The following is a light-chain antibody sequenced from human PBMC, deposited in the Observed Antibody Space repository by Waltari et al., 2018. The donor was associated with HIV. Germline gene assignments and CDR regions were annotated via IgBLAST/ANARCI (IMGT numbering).Light chain of an antibody. CDR1: RGSIASNY. CDR3: QSYDTSNPVV. Sequence: NFMLTQPHSVSESPGKTVTISCTRSRGSIASNYVPSYQARPGSAPTTVIYEDNQRPSGVPDRFSGSIDSSSNSASLTISGLKTEDEADYYCQSYDTSNPVVFGGGTKLTVL. CDR2: EDN. J-gene: IGLJ2*01. V-gene: IGLV6-57*04.